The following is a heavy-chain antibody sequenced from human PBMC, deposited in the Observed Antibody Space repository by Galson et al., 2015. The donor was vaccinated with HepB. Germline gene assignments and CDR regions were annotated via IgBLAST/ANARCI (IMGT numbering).Heavy chain of an antibody. D-gene: IGHD3-22*01. CDR1: GDSVSSNSAA. V-gene: IGHV6-1*01. CDR2: TYYRSKWYY. Sequence: CAISGDSVSSNSAAWNWIRQSPSSGLEWLGRTYYRSKWYYDYAVSVSSRITINPDISRNQFSLQLYSVTPEDTAVYYCARNVYYDTSGYYYKPGWVDPWGQGTLVTVSS. CDR3: ARNVYYDTSGYYYKPGWVDP. J-gene: IGHJ5*02.